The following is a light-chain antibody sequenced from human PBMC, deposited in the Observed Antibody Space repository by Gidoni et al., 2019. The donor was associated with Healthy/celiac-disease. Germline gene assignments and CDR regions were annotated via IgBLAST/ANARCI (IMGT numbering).Light chain of an antibody. V-gene: IGKV1-13*02. CDR3: QQFNSYPS. Sequence: AIQLTQSPSSLSASVGDRVTITCRASQGISSALAWYQQKPGKAPQLLIYDASSLESGVPSRFSGSGSGTDFTLTISSLQSEYFATYYCQQFNSYPSFGGGTKVEIK. CDR2: DAS. CDR1: QGISSA. J-gene: IGKJ4*01.